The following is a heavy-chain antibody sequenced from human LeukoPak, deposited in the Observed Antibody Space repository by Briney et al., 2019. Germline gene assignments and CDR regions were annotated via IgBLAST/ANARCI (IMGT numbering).Heavy chain of an antibody. J-gene: IGHJ4*02. CDR3: ARGGYYDSSAYRVLDY. CDR1: GYTFTGYY. D-gene: IGHD3-22*01. V-gene: IGHV1-2*02. CDR2: INPNSGGT. Sequence: ASVKVSCKASGYTFTGYYMHWVRRAPGQGLEWMGWINPNSGGTNSAQKIQGRVTMTRDTSISTAHMELSRLRSDDTAVYYCARGGYYDSSAYRVLDYWGQGTLGTVSS.